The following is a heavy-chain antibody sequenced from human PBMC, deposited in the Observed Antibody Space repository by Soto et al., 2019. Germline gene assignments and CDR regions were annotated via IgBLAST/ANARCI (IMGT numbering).Heavy chain of an antibody. V-gene: IGHV3-23*01. CDR1: GFTFSSCA. D-gene: IGHD1-26*01. CDR2: ISGSSSTT. J-gene: IGHJ4*02. Sequence: QLGGSLRLSCAASGFTFSSCAMSWVRQAPGKGPECVSSISGSSSTTDYADSVKGRFTISRVNSENTLYLQMNSLRAEDTAVYYCAKVSDGNYFDYWGRGTLVTVSS. CDR3: AKVSDGNYFDY.